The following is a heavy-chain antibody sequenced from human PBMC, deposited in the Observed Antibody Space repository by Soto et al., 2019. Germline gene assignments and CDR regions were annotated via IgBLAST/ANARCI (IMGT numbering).Heavy chain of an antibody. V-gene: IGHV3-48*02. CDR3: ARRGVGYDSSGYYYEGAAFDI. CDR1: GFTFSSYS. J-gene: IGHJ3*02. CDR2: ISSSSSTI. Sequence: GGSLRLSCAASGFTFSSYSMNWVRQAPGKGLEWVSYISSSSSTIYYADSVKGRFTISRDNAKNSLYLQMNSLRDEDTAVYYCARRGVGYDSSGYYYEGAAFDIWGQGTMVTVSS. D-gene: IGHD3-22*01.